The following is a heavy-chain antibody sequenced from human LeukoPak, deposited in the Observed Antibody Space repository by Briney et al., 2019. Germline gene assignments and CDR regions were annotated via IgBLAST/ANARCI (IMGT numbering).Heavy chain of an antibody. Sequence: GGPLRLSCAASGFTFDDYAMHWVRQAPGKGLEWVSGISWNSGSIGYADSVKGRFTISRDNAKNSLYLQMNSLRAEDTALYYCASAAAGTATDYWGQGTLVTVSS. V-gene: IGHV3-9*01. CDR1: GFTFDDYA. CDR3: ASAAAGTATDY. J-gene: IGHJ4*02. D-gene: IGHD6-13*01. CDR2: ISWNSGSI.